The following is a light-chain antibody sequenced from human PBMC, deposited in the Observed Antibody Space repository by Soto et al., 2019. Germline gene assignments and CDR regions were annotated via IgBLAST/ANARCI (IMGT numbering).Light chain of an antibody. V-gene: IGLV1-51*02. CDR3: GAWDSSLSAGQVV. CDR1: TSNIGTNY. CDR2: END. J-gene: IGLJ2*01. Sequence: QAVVTQPPSVSVAPGQKVTISCSGTTSNIGTNYVSWYQQVPGTAPKLLIFENDRRLSGIPDRFSGSKSGTSATLGITGLQSGDEADYYCGAWDSSLSAGQVVFGGGTKLTVL.